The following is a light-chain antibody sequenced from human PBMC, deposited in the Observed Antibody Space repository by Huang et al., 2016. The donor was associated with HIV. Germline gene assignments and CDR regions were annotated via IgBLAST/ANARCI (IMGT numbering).Light chain of an antibody. CDR1: QSVSSN. Sequence: EIVMTQSPATLSVSPGERATLSCRASQSVSSNLAWYQQKPGQAPRLLIYGASTRATGIPVRFSGSGSGTEFTLTISSLQSEDFAVYYCQQYNNWPPLITFGQGTRLEIK. V-gene: IGKV3-15*01. CDR3: QQYNNWPPLIT. CDR2: GAS. J-gene: IGKJ5*01.